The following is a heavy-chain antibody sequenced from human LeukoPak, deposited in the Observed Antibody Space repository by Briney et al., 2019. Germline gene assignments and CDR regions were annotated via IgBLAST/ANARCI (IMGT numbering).Heavy chain of an antibody. CDR1: GGSISSYY. V-gene: IGHV4-39*01. J-gene: IGHJ6*03. Sequence: SETLSLTCTVSGGSISSYYWGWIRQPPGKGLEWIGSIYYSGSTYYNPSLKSRVTISVDTSKNQFSLKLSSVTAADTAVYYCASGYYYYYMDVWGNGTTVTISS. CDR2: IYYSGST. CDR3: ASGYYYYYMDV.